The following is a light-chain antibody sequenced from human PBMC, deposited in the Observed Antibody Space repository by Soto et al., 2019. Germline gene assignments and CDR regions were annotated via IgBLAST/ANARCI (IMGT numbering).Light chain of an antibody. CDR3: SSYTSSSTLHYV. CDR2: EVS. Sequence: QSVLTQPRSVSGSPGQSITISCTGTSSDVGGYNYVSWYQQHPGKAPKLMIYEVSNRPSGVSNRFSGSKSGNTASLTISGLQAEDEADYYCSSYTSSSTLHYVFGTGTKLTVL. CDR1: SSDVGGYNY. J-gene: IGLJ1*01. V-gene: IGLV2-14*01.